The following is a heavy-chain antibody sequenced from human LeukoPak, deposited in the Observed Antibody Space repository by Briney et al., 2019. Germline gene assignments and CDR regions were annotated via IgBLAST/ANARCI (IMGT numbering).Heavy chain of an antibody. CDR3: AKNRWGSVATPDS. V-gene: IGHV3-21*01. D-gene: IGHD5-12*01. Sequence: GGSLRLSCAASGFTFSSYEMNWVRQAPGKGLEWVSSVSGSSSNIQYADSVKGRFTISRDNSKNTVYLQMNSLAIEDTAIYYCAKNRWGSVATPDSWGQGTVVTVSS. J-gene: IGHJ4*02. CDR1: GFTFSSYE. CDR2: VSGSSSNI.